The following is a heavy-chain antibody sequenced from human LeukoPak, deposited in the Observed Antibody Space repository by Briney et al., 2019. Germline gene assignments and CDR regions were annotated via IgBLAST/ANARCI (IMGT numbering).Heavy chain of an antibody. CDR3: ARALSEYSSSCYGY. CDR2: ISAYNGNT. V-gene: IGHV1-18*01. CDR1: GGTFSSYA. D-gene: IGHD6-6*01. Sequence: GASVKVSCKASGGTFSSYAISWVRQAPGQGLEWMGWISAYNGNTNYAQRLQGRVTMTTDTSTSTAYMELRSLRSDDTAVYYCARALSEYSSSCYGYWGQGTLVTVSS. J-gene: IGHJ4*02.